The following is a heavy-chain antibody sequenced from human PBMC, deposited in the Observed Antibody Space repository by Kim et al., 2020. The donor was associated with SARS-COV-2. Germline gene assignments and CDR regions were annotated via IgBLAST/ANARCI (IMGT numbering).Heavy chain of an antibody. Sequence: GGSLRFSCAASGSTFSRFAMSWVRQAPGKGLEWVSGLSDTGDKAYYADSVKGRLTISRDNSKNTLYLQIINLRVEDTAVYYCAKDIRATTFLPKDYLYYYVTAGWGQGTTVTVS. CDR3: AKDIRATTFLPKDYLYYYVTAG. D-gene: IGHD3-16*01. CDR1: GSTFSRFA. CDR2: LSDTGDKA. V-gene: IGHV3-23*01. J-gene: IGHJ6*01.